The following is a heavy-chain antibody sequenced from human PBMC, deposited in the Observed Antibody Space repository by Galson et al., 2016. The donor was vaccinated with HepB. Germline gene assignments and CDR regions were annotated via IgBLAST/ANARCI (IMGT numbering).Heavy chain of an antibody. D-gene: IGHD2/OR15-2a*01. CDR1: GFTFTNYA. J-gene: IGHJ4*02. CDR3: AGRGGYYRYFDY. V-gene: IGHV1-18*01. CDR2: ISTYFGYT. Sequence: SVKVSCKVSGFTFTNYAISWVRQAPGQGLECMGWISTYFGYTNYAQKFQGRVTITTDASTSTAYMELSSLTSDDTAIYYCAGRGGYYRYFDYWGQGTLVTVSS.